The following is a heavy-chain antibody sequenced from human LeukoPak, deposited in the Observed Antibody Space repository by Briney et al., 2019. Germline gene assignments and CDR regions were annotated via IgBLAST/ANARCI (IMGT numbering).Heavy chain of an antibody. J-gene: IGHJ6*03. D-gene: IGHD6-13*01. V-gene: IGHV1-8*03. CDR3: ARGDSSSWYPLNYYYYMDV. CDR2: MNPNSGNT. CDR1: GYTFTSYD. Sequence: ASVKVSCKASGYTFTSYDINWVRQATGQGLEWMGWMNPNSGNTGYAQKFQGRVTITRNTSISTAYMELSSLRSEDTAVYYCARGDSSSWYPLNYYYYMDVWGKGTTVTVSS.